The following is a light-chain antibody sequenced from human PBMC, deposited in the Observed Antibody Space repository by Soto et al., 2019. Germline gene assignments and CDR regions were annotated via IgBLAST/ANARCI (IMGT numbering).Light chain of an antibody. CDR2: AAS. CDR1: QGIGND. Sequence: AIQMTQSPSSLSASVGDRVTITCRASQGIGNDLGWYQQKPGKAPNLLIYAASSLQSGVPSRFSGSGSGTDFTLTISSLQPEDFATYYCLQDYNYPLTCGGGTKVEIK. V-gene: IGKV1-6*01. J-gene: IGKJ4*01. CDR3: LQDYNYPLT.